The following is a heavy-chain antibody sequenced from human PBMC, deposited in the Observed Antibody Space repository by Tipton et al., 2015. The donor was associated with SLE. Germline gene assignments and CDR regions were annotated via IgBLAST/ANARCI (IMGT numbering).Heavy chain of an antibody. CDR2: VRSDASNR. CDR3: AKGFDDSGFFLDF. V-gene: IGHV3-30*02. Sequence: GSLRLSCEASGFTFSDYSMHWVRQAPDKGLEWVAYVRSDASNRYYGNSVKGRFTISRGNSKNTVYLQMSTLRPDDTALYYCAKGFDDSGFFLDFWGQGTLVTVSS. D-gene: IGHD3-22*01. CDR1: GFTFSDYS. J-gene: IGHJ4*02.